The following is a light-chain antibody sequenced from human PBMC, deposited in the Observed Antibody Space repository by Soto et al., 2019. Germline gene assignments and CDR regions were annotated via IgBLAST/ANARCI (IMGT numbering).Light chain of an antibody. CDR3: QQYINRWT. Sequence: DIQMTQSPSTLSASVGDRVTITCRASQSISTWLAWYQQKPGKAPKLLIYKASSLESGVPSRFSGSGSGTEFTLTISSLQPDDFATFYCQQYINRWTFGQGTNVEIK. V-gene: IGKV1-5*03. J-gene: IGKJ1*01. CDR1: QSISTW. CDR2: KAS.